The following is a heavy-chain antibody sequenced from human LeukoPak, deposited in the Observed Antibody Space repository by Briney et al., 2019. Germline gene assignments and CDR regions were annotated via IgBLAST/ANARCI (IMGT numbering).Heavy chain of an antibody. CDR1: GGSISSSSYY. CDR3: ARDKKGGYKGDAFDI. D-gene: IGHD5-24*01. V-gene: IGHV4-39*07. J-gene: IGHJ3*02. Sequence: SETLSLTCTVSGGSISSSSYYWGWIRQPPGKGLEWIGSIYYSGSTYYNPSLKSRVTISVDTSKNQFSLKLSSVTAADTAVYYCARDKKGGYKGDAFDIWGQGTMVTVSS. CDR2: IYYSGST.